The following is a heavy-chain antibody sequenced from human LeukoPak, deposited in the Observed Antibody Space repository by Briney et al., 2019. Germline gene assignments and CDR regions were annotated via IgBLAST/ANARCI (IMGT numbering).Heavy chain of an antibody. CDR1: GGSISSYY. D-gene: IGHD3-9*01. Sequence: SETVSLPCTVSGGSISSYYWRWIRQPRGEGLVWIGYIYYSGSTNYNPSLKSRVTISEDTPKTHFSLKLSSGTAAARAVYYWARGGYDILTGEYGMVVWGEGTTVTVSS. CDR2: IYYSGST. CDR3: ARGGYDILTGEYGMVV. J-gene: IGHJ6*04. V-gene: IGHV4-59*01.